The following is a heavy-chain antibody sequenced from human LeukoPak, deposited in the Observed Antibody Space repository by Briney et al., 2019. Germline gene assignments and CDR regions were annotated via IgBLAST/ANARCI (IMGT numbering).Heavy chain of an antibody. Sequence: GGSLRLSCAASGSTFSDSYMTWIRQAPGKGLEWISHISSSGSVIYHADSVKGRFTISRDNTKNSLYLQMNSLRVEDTAVYYCAKFVMGKQWLVRESYWGQGTLVIVSS. CDR1: GSTFSDSY. D-gene: IGHD6-19*01. J-gene: IGHJ4*02. CDR3: AKFVMGKQWLVRESY. V-gene: IGHV3-11*01. CDR2: ISSSGSVI.